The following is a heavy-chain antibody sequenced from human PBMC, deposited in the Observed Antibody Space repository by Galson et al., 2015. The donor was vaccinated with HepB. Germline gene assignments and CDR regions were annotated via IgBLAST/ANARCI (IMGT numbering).Heavy chain of an antibody. D-gene: IGHD4-11*01. Sequence: SVKVSCKASGGTFSSYAISWVRQAPGQGLEWMGWIIPVFGTANYAQKFQGRVTITADESTSTAYMELSSLRSEDTAVYYCARAYSNYYYYYYLDVWGKGTTVTVSS. CDR2: IIPVFGTA. V-gene: IGHV1-69*13. J-gene: IGHJ6*03. CDR1: GGTFSSYA. CDR3: ARAYSNYYYYYYLDV.